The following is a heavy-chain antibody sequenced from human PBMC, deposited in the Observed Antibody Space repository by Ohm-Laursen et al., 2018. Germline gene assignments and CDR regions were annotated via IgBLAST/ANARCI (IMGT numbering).Heavy chain of an antibody. V-gene: IGHV5-51*01. CDR3: ARRMDIVVVPAAGNAFDI. Sequence: GESLKISCKGSGYSFTSYWIGWVRQMPGKGLEWMGIIYPGDSDTRYSPSFQGQVTISADKSISTAYLQWSSLKASDTAMYYCARRMDIVVVPAAGNAFDIWGQGTMVTVSS. CDR1: GYSFTSYW. CDR2: IYPGDSDT. J-gene: IGHJ3*02. D-gene: IGHD2-2*03.